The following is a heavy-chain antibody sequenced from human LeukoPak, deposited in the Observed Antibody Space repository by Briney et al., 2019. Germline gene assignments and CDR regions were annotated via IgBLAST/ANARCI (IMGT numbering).Heavy chain of an antibody. CDR3: ARDGNEAVAGTGAVTF. J-gene: IGHJ4*02. D-gene: IGHD6-19*01. CDR1: GYIFTGYY. Sequence: ASVNVSCKPSGYIFTGYYMHWVRQAPGQGLDWMGWINPNTGDTHYAQNFQGRVTLTRDTSISTAYMELARLTSDDTAVYYCARDGNEAVAGTGAVTFWGQGTLVTVSS. V-gene: IGHV1-2*02. CDR2: INPNTGDT.